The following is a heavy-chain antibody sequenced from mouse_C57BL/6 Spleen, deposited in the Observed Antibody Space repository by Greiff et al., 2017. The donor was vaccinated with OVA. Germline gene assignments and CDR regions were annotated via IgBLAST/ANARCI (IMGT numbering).Heavy chain of an antibody. D-gene: IGHD1-1*01. J-gene: IGHJ1*03. CDR3: TRGYGSSRWYFDV. Sequence: EVKVEESGGGLVQPGGSMKLSCAASGFTFSDAWMDWVRQSPEKGLEWVAEIRNKANNHATYYAESVKGRFTISRDDSKSSVYLQMNSLRAEDTGIYYCTRGYGSSRWYFDVWGTGTTVTVSS. CDR1: GFTFSDAW. CDR2: IRNKANNHAT. V-gene: IGHV6-6*01.